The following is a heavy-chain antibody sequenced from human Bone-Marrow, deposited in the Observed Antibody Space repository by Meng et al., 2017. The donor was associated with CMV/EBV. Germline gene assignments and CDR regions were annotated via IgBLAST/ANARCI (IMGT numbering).Heavy chain of an antibody. D-gene: IGHD1-26*01. CDR2: IYYSGST. Sequence: SETLSLTCTVSGDSISSYYWSWIRQPPGKGLEWIGYIYYSGSTKYNPSLKSRVTISVDTSKNQLSLKLSSVTAADTAVYYCARDWYSGSGAWVDPWGQGTLVTVSS. CDR3: ARDWYSGSGAWVDP. CDR1: GDSISSYY. V-gene: IGHV4-59*01. J-gene: IGHJ5*02.